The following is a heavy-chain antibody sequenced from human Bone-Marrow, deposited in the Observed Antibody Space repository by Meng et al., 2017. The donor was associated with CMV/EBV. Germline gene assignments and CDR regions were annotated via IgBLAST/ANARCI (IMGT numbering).Heavy chain of an antibody. D-gene: IGHD3-10*01. CDR2: IYYNGCT. Sequence: VSGGPGSSGSYYWSWIRQHPGKGLEWIGYIYYNGCTNYNPTLKSRVNISVDTSKNQFSLKLSPVAAADTAVYYCARSGAPGYWYVDLWGRGTLVTVSS. CDR3: ARSGAPGYWYVDL. J-gene: IGHJ2*01. V-gene: IGHV4-61*01. CDR1: GGPGSSGSYY.